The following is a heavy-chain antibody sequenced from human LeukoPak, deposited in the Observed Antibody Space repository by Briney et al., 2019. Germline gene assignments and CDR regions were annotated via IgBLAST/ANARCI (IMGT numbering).Heavy chain of an antibody. CDR1: GYTLIELS. V-gene: IGHV1-24*01. Sequence: ASVKVSCKVSGYTLIELSMHWVRQAPGKGLEWMGGFDPEDGETIYAQKFQGRVTMTEDTSTDTAYMELSSLRSEDTAVYYCATDYRTYSSSWYDAFDIWGQGTMVTVPS. J-gene: IGHJ3*02. CDR3: ATDYRTYSSSWYDAFDI. CDR2: FDPEDGET. D-gene: IGHD6-13*01.